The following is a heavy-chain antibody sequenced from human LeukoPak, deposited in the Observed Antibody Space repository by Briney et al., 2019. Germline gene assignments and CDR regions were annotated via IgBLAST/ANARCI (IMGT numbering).Heavy chain of an antibody. CDR3: ARGRNNAFDI. CDR2: TYYRSN. Sequence: SQTLSLTCAISGDSVSSSSDAWNWIRQSPSRGLEWLGRTYYRSNDYALSVKTRMTINVDTSKNQVSLQLSSVTPEDTAVYYCARGRNNAFDIWGQGTMDTVS. D-gene: IGHD1/OR15-1a*01. CDR1: GDSVSSSSDA. J-gene: IGHJ3*02. V-gene: IGHV6-1*01.